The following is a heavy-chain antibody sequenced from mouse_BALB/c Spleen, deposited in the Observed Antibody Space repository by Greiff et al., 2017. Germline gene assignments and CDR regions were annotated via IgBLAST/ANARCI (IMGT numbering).Heavy chain of an antibody. CDR3: VIGNYENYAMDY. CDR2: IWSGGST. Sequence: VMLVESGPGLVQPSQSLSITCTVSGFSLTSYGVHWVRQSPGKGLEWLGVIWSGGSTDYNAAFISRLSISKDNSKSQVFFKMNSLQADDTAIYYCVIGNYENYAMDYWGQGTSVTVSS. V-gene: IGHV2-4-1*01. J-gene: IGHJ4*01. D-gene: IGHD2-1*01. CDR1: GFSLTSYG.